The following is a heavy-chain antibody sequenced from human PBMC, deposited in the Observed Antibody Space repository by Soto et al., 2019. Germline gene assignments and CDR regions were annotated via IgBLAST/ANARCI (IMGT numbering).Heavy chain of an antibody. CDR1: GGSISSGGYS. V-gene: IGHV4-30-2*01. CDR2: IYHTGST. CDR3: ARRCSGGSCYTVTGDAFDI. Sequence: QLQLQESGSGLVKTSQTLSLTCAVSGGSISSGGYSWSWIRQPPGKGLEWIGYIYHTGSTYYNPSLKSRVTISVDRSKNQFSLKLSSVTAADTAVFYCARRCSGGSCYTVTGDAFDIWGQGTMVTVSS. D-gene: IGHD2-15*01. J-gene: IGHJ3*02.